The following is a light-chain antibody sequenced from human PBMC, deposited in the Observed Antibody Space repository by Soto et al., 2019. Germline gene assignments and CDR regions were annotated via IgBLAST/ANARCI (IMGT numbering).Light chain of an antibody. V-gene: IGKV3-11*01. J-gene: IGKJ1*01. Sequence: EIVLTQSPATLSLSPGERATLSCRASQSVSSYLAWYQQKPGQAPRLLIYDASNRATGIPARFSGSGSGTDFTLTISSLEPEDFAVYYCQQYNSYSQTFGQGTKVEIK. CDR1: QSVSSY. CDR3: QQYNSYSQT. CDR2: DAS.